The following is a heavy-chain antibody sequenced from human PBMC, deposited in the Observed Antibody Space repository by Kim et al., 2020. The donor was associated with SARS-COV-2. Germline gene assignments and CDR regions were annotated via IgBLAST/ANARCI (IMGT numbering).Heavy chain of an antibody. D-gene: IGHD3-9*01. V-gene: IGHV3-53*01. CDR1: GFTVSSNY. CDR2: IYSGGST. J-gene: IGHJ6*04. CDR3: ARDLRALNYDILTGYWYYFRMDD. Sequence: GGSLRLSCAASGFTVSSNYMIWVRQAPGKGLEWVSVIYSGGSTYYADSVKGRFTISRDNSKNTLYLQMNSLRAEVTAVYYCARDLRALNYDILTGYWYYFRMDDWGKGTTVTVSS.